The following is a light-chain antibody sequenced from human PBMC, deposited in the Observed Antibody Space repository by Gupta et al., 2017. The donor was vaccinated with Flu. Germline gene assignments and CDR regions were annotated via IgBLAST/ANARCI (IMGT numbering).Light chain of an antibody. V-gene: IGLV2-11*01. CDR2: DVN. Sequence: QSALTQPRSVSGSPGPSVTISCTGTSSDVGGYNSVSWYQQHPSKAPKVMIYDVNKRPSGVPDRFSGSKVGNTASLTISGLQDEDAAEYYGCSHAGRYIYVFGTGTKVTVL. J-gene: IGLJ1*01. CDR1: SSDVGGYNS. CDR3: CSHAGRYIYV.